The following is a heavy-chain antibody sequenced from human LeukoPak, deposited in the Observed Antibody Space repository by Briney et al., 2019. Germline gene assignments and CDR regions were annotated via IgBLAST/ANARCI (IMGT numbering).Heavy chain of an antibody. D-gene: IGHD4-11*01. CDR2: ISHDGSNK. CDR3: AKGPTVTTLSWFDP. V-gene: IGHV3-30*18. CDR1: GFTFSSYG. J-gene: IGHJ5*02. Sequence: GGSLRLSCAASGFTFSSYGMHWVRQAPGKGLEWVAVISHDGSNKYYADSVKGRFTISIDNSKNTLYLQMNSLRAEDTAVYYCAKGPTVTTLSWFDPWGQGTLVTVSS.